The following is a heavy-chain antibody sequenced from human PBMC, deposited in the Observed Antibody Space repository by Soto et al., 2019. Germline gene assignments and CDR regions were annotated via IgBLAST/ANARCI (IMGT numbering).Heavy chain of an antibody. V-gene: IGHV3-23*01. CDR1: GFTFSNYA. J-gene: IGHJ4*02. CDR2: ISGSGGSP. CDR3: AKDKGWDYGVYGDSYFDY. Sequence: EVHLLESGGGLVQPGGSLRLSCAASGFTFSNYAMNWVRQAPGKGLEWVSAISGSGGSPYYADSVKGRFTISRDNSKSMLYLQMNSLRADDTAVFYCAKDKGWDYGVYGDSYFDYWGQGTLVTVSS. D-gene: IGHD4-17*01.